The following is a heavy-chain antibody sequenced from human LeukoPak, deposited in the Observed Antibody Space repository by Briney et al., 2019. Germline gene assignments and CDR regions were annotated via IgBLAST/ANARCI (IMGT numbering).Heavy chain of an antibody. CDR1: GGSISSSSYY. Sequence: SETLSLTYTVSGGSISSSSYYWGWIRQPPGKGLEWIGSIYYSGSTYYNPSLKSRVTISVDTSKNQFSLKLSSVTAADTAVYYCARDKRVAVAGTYIYYYYMDVWGNGTTVTISS. V-gene: IGHV4-39*07. D-gene: IGHD6-19*01. CDR2: IYYSGST. J-gene: IGHJ6*03. CDR3: ARDKRVAVAGTYIYYYYMDV.